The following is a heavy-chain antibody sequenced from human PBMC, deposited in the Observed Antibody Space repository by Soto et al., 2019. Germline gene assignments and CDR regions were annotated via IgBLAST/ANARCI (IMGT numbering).Heavy chain of an antibody. CDR2: ISAYNGNT. CDR1: GYTFTSYG. V-gene: IGHV1-18*01. J-gene: IGHJ5*02. CDR3: AGESSVAAPDP. D-gene: IGHD6-19*01. Sequence: QVQLVQSGAEVKKPGASVKVSCKASGYTFTSYGISWVRQAPGQGLEWMGWISAYNGNTNYAQKLQGRVTMTTDTSPSTAYMELRRLRSDDTAVYYWAGESSVAAPDPGGQGTRVTGSS.